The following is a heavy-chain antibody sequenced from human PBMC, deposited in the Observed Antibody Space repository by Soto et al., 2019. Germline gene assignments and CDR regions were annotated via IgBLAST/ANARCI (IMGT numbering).Heavy chain of an antibody. CDR3: AKVVVPPSSGYYFDY. V-gene: IGHV3-23*01. CDR1: GFTFSAYA. Sequence: EVQLLESGGGLVQPGGSLRLSCEASGFTFSAYAMSWVLQAPGKGLEWVSALTDNGGGTDYADSVKGRFTVARDNFKNTLYLQMNSLSAEDTAIYYCAKVVVPPSSGYYFDYWGQGALVTVSS. D-gene: IGHD3-22*01. J-gene: IGHJ4*02. CDR2: LTDNGGGT.